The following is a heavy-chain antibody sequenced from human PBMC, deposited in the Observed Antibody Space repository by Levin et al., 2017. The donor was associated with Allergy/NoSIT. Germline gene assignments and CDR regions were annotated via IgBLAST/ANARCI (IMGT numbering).Heavy chain of an antibody. V-gene: IGHV3-48*03. CDR2: ISGSGQTI. D-gene: IGHD2-2*01. J-gene: IGHJ6*02. CDR1: GFIFSEYE. CDR3: ARGVSIPAAVVRYGMDV. Sequence: GGSLRLSCAASGFIFSEYEMNWVRQAPGKEPEWLAYISGSGQTIDYADSVQGRFSISRDNDKSSLYLQMNSLRAEDTAVYYCARGVSIPAAVVRYGMDVWGQGTTVTVSS.